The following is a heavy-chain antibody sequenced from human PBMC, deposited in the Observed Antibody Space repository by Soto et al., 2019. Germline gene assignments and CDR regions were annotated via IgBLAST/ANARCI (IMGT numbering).Heavy chain of an antibody. CDR2: ISRSSSTI. J-gene: IGHJ4*02. Sequence: PGGSLRLSCAASGFTFSTYSMNWVRQAPGKGLEWVSYISRSSSTIYYADSVKGRFTISRDNAKNSMSLQMNSLRDEDTAVYYCARATGTYGRDFDSWGQGTLVTVSS. CDR3: ARATGTYGRDFDS. CDR1: GFTFSTYS. D-gene: IGHD1-26*01. V-gene: IGHV3-48*02.